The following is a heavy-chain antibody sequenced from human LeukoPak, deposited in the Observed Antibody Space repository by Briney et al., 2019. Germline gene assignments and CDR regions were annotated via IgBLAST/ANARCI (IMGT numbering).Heavy chain of an antibody. V-gene: IGHV3-9*01. CDR1: GFTFDDYA. CDR3: AKGDYVWGSYRDHYFDY. J-gene: IGHJ4*02. CDR2: ISWNSGSI. D-gene: IGHD3-16*02. Sequence: GGSLRLSCAASGFTFDDYAMHWVRQAPGKGLEWVSGISWNSGSIGYADSVKGRFTISRDNAKNTLYLQMNSLRPEDTALYYCAKGDYVWGSYRDHYFDYWGQGTLVTVSS.